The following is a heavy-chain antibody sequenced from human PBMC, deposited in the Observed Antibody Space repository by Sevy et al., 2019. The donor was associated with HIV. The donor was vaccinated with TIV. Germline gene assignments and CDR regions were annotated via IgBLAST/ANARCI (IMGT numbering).Heavy chain of an antibody. D-gene: IGHD3-3*01. CDR1: GYTFTSYG. CDR2: ISAYNGNT. J-gene: IGHJ6*02. V-gene: IGHV1-18*01. CDR3: ARDKYYDFWSGYYEAHYYYYGMDV. Sequence: ASVKVSCKASGYTFTSYGISWVRQAPGQGLEWMGWISAYNGNTNYAQKLQGRVTMTTDTSTSTADMELRSLRSDDTAVYYCARDKYYDFWSGYYEAHYYYYGMDVWGQGTTVTVSS.